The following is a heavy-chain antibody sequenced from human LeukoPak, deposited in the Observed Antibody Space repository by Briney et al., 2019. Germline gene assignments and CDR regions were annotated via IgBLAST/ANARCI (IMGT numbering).Heavy chain of an antibody. Sequence: PSETLSLTCTVSGGSISSSSYYWGWIRQPPGKGLEWIGSIYYSGSTYYNPSLKSRVTISVDTSKNQFSLKLSSVTAADTAVYYCARPLLGSFDYWGQGTLVTVSS. CDR3: ARPLLGSFDY. J-gene: IGHJ4*02. CDR1: GGSISSSSYY. V-gene: IGHV4-39*01. CDR2: IYYSGST. D-gene: IGHD2-8*02.